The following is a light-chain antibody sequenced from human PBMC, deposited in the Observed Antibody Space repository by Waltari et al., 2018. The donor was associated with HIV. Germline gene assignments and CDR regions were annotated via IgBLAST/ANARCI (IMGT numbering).Light chain of an antibody. CDR2: LTS. CDR3: QQYYNTPPT. V-gene: IGKV4-1*01. CDR1: QSVLYSSNNKNY. Sequence: DIVMSQSSDFLAVSLGEGDTINGSFSQSVLYSSNNKNYLAWYQQKPGQPPKLLIYLTSTRESGVPDRFSGSGSGTDFTLTISSLQAEDVAIYYCQQYYNTPPTFGQGTKVEIK. J-gene: IGKJ1*01.